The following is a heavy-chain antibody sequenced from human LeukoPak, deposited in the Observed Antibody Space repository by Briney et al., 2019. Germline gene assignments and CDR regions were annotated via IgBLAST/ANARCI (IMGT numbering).Heavy chain of an antibody. CDR3: ARAYSSSWYWNWFDP. CDR1: GGSFSGYY. D-gene: IGHD6-13*01. V-gene: IGHV4-34*01. Sequence: SETLSLTCAVYGGSFSGYYWGWIRQPPGKGLEWIGSIYYSGSTYYNPSLKSRVTISVDTSKNQFSLKVSSVSAADTAVYYCARAYSSSWYWNWFDPWGQGTLVTVSS. J-gene: IGHJ5*02. CDR2: IYYSGST.